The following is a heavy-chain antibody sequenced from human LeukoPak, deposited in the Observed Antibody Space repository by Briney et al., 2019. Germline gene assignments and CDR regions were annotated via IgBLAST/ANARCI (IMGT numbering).Heavy chain of an antibody. Sequence: GGSLRLSCAASGFTFSSYAMSWVRQAPGKGLEWVSAISGSGGSTYYADSVKGRFTISRDNSKNTLYLQMNSLRAEDTAVYYCVKIRAIKLERRPNGDAFDIWGQGTMVTVSS. CDR3: VKIRAIKLERRPNGDAFDI. J-gene: IGHJ3*02. D-gene: IGHD1-1*01. CDR2: ISGSGGST. V-gene: IGHV3-23*01. CDR1: GFTFSSYA.